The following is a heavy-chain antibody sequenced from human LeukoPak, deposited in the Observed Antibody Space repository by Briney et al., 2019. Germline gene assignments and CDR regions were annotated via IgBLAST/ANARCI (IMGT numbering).Heavy chain of an antibody. CDR3: ARAIGRDSTMGYNWFDP. Sequence: QTLSLTCAISGDSVSSNSAAWNWIRQSPSRGLEWLGRTYYRSKWYNDYAVSVKSRITINPDTSKNQFSLQLNSVTPEDTAVYYCARAIGRDSTMGYNWFDPWGQGTLVTVSS. D-gene: IGHD3-10*01. J-gene: IGHJ5*02. CDR2: TYYRSKWYN. CDR1: GDSVSSNSAA. V-gene: IGHV6-1*01.